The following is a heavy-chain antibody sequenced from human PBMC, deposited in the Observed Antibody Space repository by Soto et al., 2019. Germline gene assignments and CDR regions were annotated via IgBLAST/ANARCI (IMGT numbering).Heavy chain of an antibody. D-gene: IGHD4-4*01. V-gene: IGHV3-74*01. CDR1: GFPFSSYW. Sequence: DVQLVESGGGLVQPGESLRLSCAASGFPFSSYWRHWIRQAPGKGLVWVSGVSSDGSSTVYANSVKGRLTISRDNAKNTLYLQMNSLSDEDTAVYYCTRGLPNYSSFDSWGQGTLVTVSS. CDR2: VSSDGSST. CDR3: TRGLPNYSSFDS. J-gene: IGHJ4*02.